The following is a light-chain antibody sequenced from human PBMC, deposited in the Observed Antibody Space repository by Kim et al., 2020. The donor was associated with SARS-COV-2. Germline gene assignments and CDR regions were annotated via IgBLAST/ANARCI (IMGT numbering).Light chain of an antibody. CDR1: SSDVGAYNY. J-gene: IGLJ2*01. Sequence: GQSITISCTGTSSDVGAYNYVSWYQQHPGKAPKLIIYDVTNRPSGVSNRFSGSKSDNTASLTISGLQAEDEADYYCSSYMPTTIFVFGGGTQLTVL. V-gene: IGLV2-14*03. CDR3: SSYMPTTIFV. CDR2: DVT.